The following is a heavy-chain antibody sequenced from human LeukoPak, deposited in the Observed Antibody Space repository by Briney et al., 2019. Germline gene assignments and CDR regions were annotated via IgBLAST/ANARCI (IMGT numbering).Heavy chain of an antibody. CDR3: ARDRHHRLRELFP. D-gene: IGHD3-10*01. Sequence: GGSLRLSCAASTFTLSSYWMHWVRQAPGKGLVWVSRINTAGSSTNYADSVKGRSTISRDNAMNTLYLQMNNLRAEDTAVYYCARDRHHRLRELFPWGQGALVHVSS. CDR1: TFTLSSYW. J-gene: IGHJ4*02. CDR2: INTAGSST. V-gene: IGHV3-74*01.